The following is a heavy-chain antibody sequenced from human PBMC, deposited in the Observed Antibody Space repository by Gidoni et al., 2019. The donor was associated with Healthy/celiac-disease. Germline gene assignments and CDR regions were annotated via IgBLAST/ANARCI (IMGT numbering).Heavy chain of an antibody. CDR3: ARDYYDSSGYYHFDY. V-gene: IGHV4-38-2*02. CDR2: IYHSGST. D-gene: IGHD3-22*01. J-gene: IGHJ4*02. Sequence: QVQLQESGTGLVKPAETLSRTCAVSGYSSSSGSYGGWIRQPPGKGLEWIGRIYHSGSTYYNPSLTSRVTLSLDTSKNQFSLKLSSVTAADTAVYYCARDYYDSSGYYHFDYWGQGTLVTVSS. CDR1: GYSSSSGSY.